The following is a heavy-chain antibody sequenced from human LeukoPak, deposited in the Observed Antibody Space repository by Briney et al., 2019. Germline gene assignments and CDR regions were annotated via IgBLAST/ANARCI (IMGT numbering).Heavy chain of an antibody. CDR2: TYYRSKWYN. CDR1: GDSVSSNSAA. J-gene: IGHJ4*02. V-gene: IGHV6-1*01. CDR3: AREAEDGGYCSGGSCCSDTRFDY. Sequence: SQTLSLTCAISGDSVSSNSAAWNWIRQSPSRGLEWLGRTYYRSKWYNDYAVSVKSRITINPDTSKNQFSLQLNSVTPEDTAVYYCAREAEDGGYCSGGSCCSDTRFDYWGQGTLVTVSS. D-gene: IGHD2-15*01.